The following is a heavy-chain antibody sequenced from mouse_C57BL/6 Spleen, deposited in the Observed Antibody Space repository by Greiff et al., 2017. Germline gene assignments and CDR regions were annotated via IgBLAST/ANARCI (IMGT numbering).Heavy chain of an antibody. CDR2: IYPGSGST. D-gene: IGHD4-1*01. Sequence: VQLQQSGPELVRPGASVKISCKAPGYTFTSHWLQWVRQRPGQGLEWIGEIYPGSGSTYYNAKFKGKATLTVDTSSSPTYMQLVSLTSADSAFYFCASECDLGPFAYLGQGTLVTVSA. CDR1: GYTFTSHW. V-gene: IGHV1-56*01. CDR3: ASECDLGPFAY. J-gene: IGHJ3*01.